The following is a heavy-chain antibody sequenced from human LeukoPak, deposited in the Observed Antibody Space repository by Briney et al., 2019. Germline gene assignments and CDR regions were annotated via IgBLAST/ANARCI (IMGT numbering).Heavy chain of an antibody. CDR3: ARQISDYYYYYMDV. D-gene: IGHD2/OR15-2a*01. CDR1: GGSISEYY. CDR2: IYYSGST. J-gene: IGHJ6*03. V-gene: IGHV4-59*08. Sequence: SETLSLTCTVSGGSISEYYWSWIRQPPGKGLEWIGYIYYSGSTNYNPSLKSRVTIPVDTSKNQFSLKLNSVTAADTAMYYCARQISDYYYYYMDVWGEGITVTVSS.